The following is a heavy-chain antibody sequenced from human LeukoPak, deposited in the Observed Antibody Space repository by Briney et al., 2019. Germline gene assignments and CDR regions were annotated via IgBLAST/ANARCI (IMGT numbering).Heavy chain of an antibody. V-gene: IGHV4-4*07. CDR3: ARGVLVGYSGYEHY. CDR1: GGSISSYY. CDR2: IYTSGST. D-gene: IGHD5-12*01. Sequence: PSETLSLTCTVSGGSISSYYWSWIRQPAGKGLGWIGRIYTSGSTDYNPSLKSRVTMAVDTSKNQFSLKLSSVTAADTAVYYCARGVLVGYSGYEHYWGQGTLVTVSS. J-gene: IGHJ4*02.